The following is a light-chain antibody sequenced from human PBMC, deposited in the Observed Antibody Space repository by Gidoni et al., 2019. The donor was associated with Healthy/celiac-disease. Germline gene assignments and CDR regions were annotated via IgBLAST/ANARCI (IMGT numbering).Light chain of an antibody. Sequence: DLQMTQSPSSLSASVGDRVTISCRVSQGISNYLAWYQQKPGKVTQLLIYAASTLQSGVQTRFSGGRSGTDFTLTTSCLQHEDVATYYCRKYNSAPRTFGQGTKVEIK. CDR3: RKYNSAPRT. V-gene: IGKV1-27*01. CDR1: QGISNY. J-gene: IGKJ1*01. CDR2: AAS.